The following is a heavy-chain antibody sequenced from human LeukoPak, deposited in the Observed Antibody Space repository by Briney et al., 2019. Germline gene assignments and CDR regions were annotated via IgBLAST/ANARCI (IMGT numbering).Heavy chain of an antibody. Sequence: ESGPTLVNPTQTLTLTCTFSGFSLSTSGVGVGWIRQPPGKALEWLALIYWNDDKRYRPSLKSRLTITKDTSKNQVVLTMTNMDPVDTATYYCAHTARTKRYNPGRFGESLEYYYYMDVWGKGTTVTISS. V-gene: IGHV2-5*01. D-gene: IGHD3-10*01. J-gene: IGHJ6*03. CDR1: GFSLSTSGVG. CDR3: AHTARTKRYNPGRFGESLEYYYYMDV. CDR2: IYWNDDK.